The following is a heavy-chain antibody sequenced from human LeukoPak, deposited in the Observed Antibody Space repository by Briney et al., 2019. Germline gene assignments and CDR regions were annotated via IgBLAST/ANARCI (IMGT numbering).Heavy chain of an antibody. CDR1: GGSFSGYY. CDR3: ARGLAYYDSSGYYLW. Sequence: SETLSLACAVYGGSFSGYYWSWIRQPPGKGLEWIGEINHSGSTNYNPSLKSRVTISVDTSKNQFSLKLSSVTAADTAVYYCARGLAYYDSSGYYLWWGPGTLVTVSS. V-gene: IGHV4-34*01. CDR2: INHSGST. D-gene: IGHD3-22*01. J-gene: IGHJ4*02.